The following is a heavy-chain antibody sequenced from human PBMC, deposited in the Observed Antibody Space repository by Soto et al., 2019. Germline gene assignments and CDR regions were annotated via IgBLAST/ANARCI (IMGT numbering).Heavy chain of an antibody. CDR3: ARSSYYGSGSYYNSRKYYYYMDV. J-gene: IGHJ6*03. D-gene: IGHD3-10*01. Sequence: SETLSLTCAVYGGSFSGYYWSWIRQPPGKGLEWIGEINHSGSTNYNPSLKSRVTISDTSKNQFSLKLSSVTAADTAVYYCARSSYYGSGSYYNSRKYYYYMDVWGKGTTVT. CDR2: INHSGST. V-gene: IGHV4-34*01. CDR1: GGSFSGYY.